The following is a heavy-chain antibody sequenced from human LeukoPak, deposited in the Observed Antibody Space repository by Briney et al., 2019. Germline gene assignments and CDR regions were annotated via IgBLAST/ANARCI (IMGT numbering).Heavy chain of an antibody. CDR2: IWYDGSNK. CDR1: GFTFSSYG. D-gene: IGHD5-18*01. J-gene: IGHJ4*02. V-gene: IGHV3-33*01. CDR3: ARGNTAMVT. Sequence: GRSLRLSCAAPGFTFSSYGMHWVRQAPGKGLEWVAVIWYDGSNKYYADSVKGRFTISRDNSKNTLYLQMNSLRAEDTAVYYCARGNTAMVTWGQGTLVTVSS.